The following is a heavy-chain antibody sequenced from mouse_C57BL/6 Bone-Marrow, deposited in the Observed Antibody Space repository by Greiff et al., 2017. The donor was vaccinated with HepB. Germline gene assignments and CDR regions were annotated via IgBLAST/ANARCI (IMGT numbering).Heavy chain of an antibody. J-gene: IGHJ2*01. V-gene: IGHV1-81*01. CDR2: IYPRSGNT. Sequence: VQLQQSGAELARPGASVKLSCKASGYTFTSYGISWVKQRTGQGLEWIGEIYPRSGNTYYNEKFKGKATLTADKSSSTAYMELRSLTSENSAVYFCARAYYKGYFDYWGQGTTLTVSS. CDR3: ARAYYKGYFDY. CDR1: GYTFTSYG. D-gene: IGHD2-12*01.